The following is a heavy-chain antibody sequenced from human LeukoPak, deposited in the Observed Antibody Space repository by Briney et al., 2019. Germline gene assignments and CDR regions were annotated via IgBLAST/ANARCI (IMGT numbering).Heavy chain of an antibody. D-gene: IGHD1-7*01. J-gene: IGHJ6*03. CDR2: MNPNSGNT. V-gene: IGHV1-8*01. CDR1: GYTFTSYD. CDR3: AREVKTGTICYYYYMDV. Sequence: VSVKVSCKASGYTFTSYDINWVRQATGQGLEWMGWMNPNSGNTGYAQKFQGRVTMTRNTSISTAYMELSSLRSEDTAVYYCAREVKTGTICYYYYMDVWGKGTTVTVSS.